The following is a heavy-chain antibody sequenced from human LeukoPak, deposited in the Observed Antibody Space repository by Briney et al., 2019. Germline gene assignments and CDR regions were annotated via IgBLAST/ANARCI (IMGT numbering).Heavy chain of an antibody. V-gene: IGHV1-46*01. D-gene: IGHD6-19*01. CDR3: ARGGVGSGWYRVFDS. CDR2: INPSDGST. Sequence: ASVKVSFKASGYTFTSYYMHWVRQAPGQGLEWMGIINPSDGSTNYAQRFQGRVTMTRDTSTSTVYMELSSLRSEDTGVYYCARGGVGSGWYRVFDSWGQGTLVTVSS. J-gene: IGHJ4*02. CDR1: GYTFTSYY.